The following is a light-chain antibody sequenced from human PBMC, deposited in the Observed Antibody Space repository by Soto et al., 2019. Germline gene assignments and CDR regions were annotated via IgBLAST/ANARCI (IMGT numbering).Light chain of an antibody. J-gene: IGLJ1*01. CDR1: SSDVGGYNY. CDR3: SSYTSSSTLYV. CDR2: DVS. Sequence: QSALTQPASVSGSPGQSITISCTGTSSDVGGYNYVSWYQQHPGKAPKLMIYDVSNRPSRVSNRFSGSKSGNTASLTISGLQAEDEADYYCSSYTSSSTLYVFRTGTKVTVL. V-gene: IGLV2-14*01.